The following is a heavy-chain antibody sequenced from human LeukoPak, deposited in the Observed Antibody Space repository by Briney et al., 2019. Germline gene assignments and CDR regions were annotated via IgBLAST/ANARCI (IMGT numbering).Heavy chain of an antibody. CDR3: ASSGPDIYYYYYYMDV. Sequence: GASVKVSCKTSGYSFTSGGISWVRQIPGQGLEWLGWVSSYNGKTNYLQKFQGRVTMTTNTSTTTAYMDLWSLTSDDTAVYYCASSGPDIYYYYYYMDVWGKGTTVTVSS. V-gene: IGHV1-18*01. J-gene: IGHJ6*03. D-gene: IGHD1-14*01. CDR2: VSSYNGKT. CDR1: GYSFTSGG.